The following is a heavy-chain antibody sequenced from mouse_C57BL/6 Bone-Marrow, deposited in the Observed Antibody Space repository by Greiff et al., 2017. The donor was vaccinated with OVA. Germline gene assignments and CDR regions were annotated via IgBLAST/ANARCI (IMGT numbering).Heavy chain of an antibody. V-gene: IGHV5-6*01. CDR2: ISSGGSYT. CDR3: ASLITTVVASYYFDY. CDR1: GFTFSSYG. J-gene: IGHJ2*01. D-gene: IGHD1-1*01. Sequence: EVQRVESGGDLVKPGGSLKLSCAASGFTFSSYGMSWVRQTPDKRLEWVATISSGGSYTYYPDSVKGRFTISRDNAKNTLYLQMSSLKSEDTAMYYCASLITTVVASYYFDYWGQGTTLTVSS.